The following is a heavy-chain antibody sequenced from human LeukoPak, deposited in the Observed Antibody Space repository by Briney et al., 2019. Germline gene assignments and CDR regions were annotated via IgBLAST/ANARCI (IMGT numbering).Heavy chain of an antibody. CDR1: GGPFSGYY. J-gene: IGHJ5*02. D-gene: IGHD2-2*01. CDR2: INHSGST. CDR3: ASGAFLGYCSSTSCPGWFDP. V-gene: IGHV4-34*01. Sequence: SETLSLTCAVYGGPFSGYYWRGIRQPPGKGLEGIGEINHSGSTNYNPSLKSLVTISVGTSKDQFSLKPSSVTAADTAVYYCASGAFLGYCSSTSCPGWFDPWGQGTLVTVSS.